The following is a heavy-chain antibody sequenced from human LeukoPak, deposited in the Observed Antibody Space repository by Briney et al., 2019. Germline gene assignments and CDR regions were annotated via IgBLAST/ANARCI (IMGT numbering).Heavy chain of an antibody. D-gene: IGHD4-17*01. CDR2: IYTSGST. CDR3: ARGADYGDYIAGDYYMDV. V-gene: IGHV4-4*07. J-gene: IGHJ6*03. CDR1: GGSISSYY. Sequence: SETLSLTCTVSGGSISSYYWSWIRQPAGKGLEWIGRIYTSGSTNYNPSLKSRVTMSVDTSKNQFSLKLSSVTAADTAVYYCARGADYGDYIAGDYYMDVWGKGTTVTVSS.